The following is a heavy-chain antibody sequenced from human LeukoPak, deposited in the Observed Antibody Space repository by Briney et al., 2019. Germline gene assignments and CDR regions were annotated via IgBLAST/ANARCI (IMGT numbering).Heavy chain of an antibody. Sequence: PGGSLRLSCAASGFTLSSYGMHWVRQAPGKGLEWVAVISYDGSNKYYADSVKGRFTISRDNSKNTLYLQMNSLRAEDTAVYYCAKAAGTYYFDYWGQGTLVTVSS. V-gene: IGHV3-30*18. CDR2: ISYDGSNK. CDR1: GFTLSSYG. J-gene: IGHJ4*02. CDR3: AKAAGTYYFDY. D-gene: IGHD6-13*01.